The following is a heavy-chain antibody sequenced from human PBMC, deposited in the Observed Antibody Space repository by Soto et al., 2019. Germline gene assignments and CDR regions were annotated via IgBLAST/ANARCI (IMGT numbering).Heavy chain of an antibody. J-gene: IGHJ6*02. CDR2: IDPRDSNI. D-gene: IGHD6-13*01. CDR3: ARQGFSKHYFYAADV. V-gene: IGHV5-10-1*01. CDR1: GYTFSSSW. Sequence: PGESLKISCKASGYTFSSSWISWVRQTPGKGLEWMGSIDPRDSNIHYSPSFQGRVTISGDTSTNTAFLHLRSLEASDTATYFCARQGFSKHYFYAADVWGQGTTVTVSS.